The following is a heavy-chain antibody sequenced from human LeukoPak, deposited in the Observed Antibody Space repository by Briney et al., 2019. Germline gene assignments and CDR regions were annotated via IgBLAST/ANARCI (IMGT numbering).Heavy chain of an antibody. CDR2: LFYSGST. Sequence: SETLSLTCTVSGGSINSAAYYWGWIRQPPGKGLEWIGVLFYSGSTYYNPSLKSRVSISVDTSNSQFSLKLSSVTAADTAVYYCARFARADSNFSFDYWGQGTLVTVSS. D-gene: IGHD4-11*01. CDR3: ARFARADSNFSFDY. J-gene: IGHJ4*02. V-gene: IGHV4-39*07. CDR1: GGSINSAAYY.